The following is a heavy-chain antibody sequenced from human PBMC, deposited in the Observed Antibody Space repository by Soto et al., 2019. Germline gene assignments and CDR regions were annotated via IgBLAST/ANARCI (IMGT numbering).Heavy chain of an antibody. CDR1: GGTFSSYS. V-gene: IGHV1-69*13. D-gene: IGHD3-10*01. CDR2: IIPIFGTA. Sequence: SVKVSCKASGGTFSSYSISWVRQAPGQGLEWMGGIIPIFGTANYAQKFQGRVTITADESTSTAYMELSSLRSEDTAVYYCAREKKAYGSGSYGMDVWGQGTTVTVSS. J-gene: IGHJ6*02. CDR3: AREKKAYGSGSYGMDV.